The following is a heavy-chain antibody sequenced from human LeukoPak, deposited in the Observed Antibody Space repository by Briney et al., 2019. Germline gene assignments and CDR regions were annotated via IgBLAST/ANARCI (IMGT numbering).Heavy chain of an antibody. CDR2: IKEDGSEK. CDR1: GFPFTIYW. J-gene: IGHJ4*02. D-gene: IGHD5-18*01. Sequence: GGSLRLPCAASGFPFTIYWMIWAGQARGRGLEWVANIKEDGSEKYYVDSLKGRFTISRDNAKNSLYLQMNSLRAEDTAVYYCTRWAGLWYFDYWGQGTLVTVSS. CDR3: TRWAGLWYFDY. V-gene: IGHV3-7*01.